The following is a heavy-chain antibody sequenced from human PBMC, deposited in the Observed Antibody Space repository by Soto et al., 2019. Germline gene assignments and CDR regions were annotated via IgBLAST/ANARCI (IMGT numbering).Heavy chain of an antibody. Sequence: LSLTCTVSGGSSTSSYWSWIRRPPGKGLEWIAYIYDTGISGYTPSTSYNPSLKSRVTMSVDTSKSQFSLKLTSVTAADTAVYYCARGEDAFFYDGLDVWGQGITVTVSS. CDR3: ARGEDAFFYDGLDV. V-gene: IGHV4-59*01. J-gene: IGHJ6*02. CDR2: IYDTGISGYTPST. CDR1: GGSSTSSY.